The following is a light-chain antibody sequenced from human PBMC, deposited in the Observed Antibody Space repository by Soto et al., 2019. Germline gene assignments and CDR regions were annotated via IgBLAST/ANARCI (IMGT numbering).Light chain of an antibody. CDR1: QSVSDSY. V-gene: IGKV3-20*01. CDR3: QHYGTSAL. Sequence: EIVLTQSPGTLSLSPGERATLSCRASQSVSDSYLAWYQKKPGQAPRLLIYASSRATGIPDRFSGSGSGTDFTLTIRRLEPEDVAVYYCQHYGTSALFGPGTKVDIK. J-gene: IGKJ3*01. CDR2: AS.